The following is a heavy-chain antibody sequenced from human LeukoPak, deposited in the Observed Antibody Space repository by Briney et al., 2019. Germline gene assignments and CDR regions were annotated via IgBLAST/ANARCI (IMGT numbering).Heavy chain of an antibody. J-gene: IGHJ4*02. Sequence: ASVKVSCKASGYPFTGYYMHWVRQAPGQGLEWMGWINPNSGGTNYAQKFQGRVTMTRDTSISTAYMELSRLRPDDTAVYYCARLGPITFGGIYYFDYWGQGTLVTVSS. D-gene: IGHD3-16*01. CDR3: ARLGPITFGGIYYFDY. CDR1: GYPFTGYY. V-gene: IGHV1-2*02. CDR2: INPNSGGT.